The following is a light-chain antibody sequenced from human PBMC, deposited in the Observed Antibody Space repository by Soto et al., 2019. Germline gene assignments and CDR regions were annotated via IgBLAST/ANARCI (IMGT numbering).Light chain of an antibody. CDR2: GAS. CDR3: QQYGSSPPVT. J-gene: IGKJ3*01. Sequence: EIVLTQSPGTLSLSPGERATLSCMASQSVSPYLAWYQHRPGQAPRLLIYGASSRATGIPDRFSGSGSGTDFTLTISRLEPEDFAVYFCQQYGSSPPVTFGPGTKVDIK. V-gene: IGKV3-20*01. CDR1: QSVSPY.